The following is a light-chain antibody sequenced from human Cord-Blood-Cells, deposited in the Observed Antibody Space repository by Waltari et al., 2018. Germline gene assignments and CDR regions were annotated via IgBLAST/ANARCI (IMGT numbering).Light chain of an antibody. V-gene: IGLV2-14*01. CDR1: SSDVGGYNY. CDR3: SSYTSSSTRV. J-gene: IGLJ3*02. Sequence: QSALTQPASVSGSPGQSITISCTGTSSDVGGYNYVSWYQQHPDKAPKLMIYDVSNRPSGVSNRFSGSKSCNTASLTISGLQAEDEADYYCSSYTSSSTRVFGGGTKLTVL. CDR2: DVS.